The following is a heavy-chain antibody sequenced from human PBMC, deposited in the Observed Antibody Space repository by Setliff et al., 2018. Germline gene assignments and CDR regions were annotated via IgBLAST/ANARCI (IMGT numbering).Heavy chain of an antibody. D-gene: IGHD1-20*01. CDR1: GLTFNSYW. Sequence: PGESLKISCAASGLTFNSYWMTWVRQAPGQGLEWVAHISQDGSENHYVDSVKGRFSISRDNAKSSLYLQMNSLRAEDTAIYYCAKYKVRAMDVWGQGTTVTVSS. V-gene: IGHV3-7*01. CDR3: AKYKVRAMDV. J-gene: IGHJ6*02. CDR2: ISQDGSEN.